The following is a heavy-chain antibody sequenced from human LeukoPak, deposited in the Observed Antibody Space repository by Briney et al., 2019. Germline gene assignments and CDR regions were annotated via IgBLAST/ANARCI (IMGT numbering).Heavy chain of an antibody. Sequence: EASVKVSCTASGGTFSSYAISWVRQAPGQGLEWMGGIIPIFGTANYAQKFQGRVTITADESTSTAYMELSSLRSEDTAVYYCARDNYDTSAGAFDIWGQGTMVTVSS. CDR2: IIPIFGTA. CDR3: ARDNYDTSAGAFDI. D-gene: IGHD3-22*01. V-gene: IGHV1-69*13. J-gene: IGHJ3*02. CDR1: GGTFSSYA.